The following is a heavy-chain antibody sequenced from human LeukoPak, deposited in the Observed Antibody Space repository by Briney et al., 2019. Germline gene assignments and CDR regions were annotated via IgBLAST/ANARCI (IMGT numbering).Heavy chain of an antibody. V-gene: IGHV4-39*01. J-gene: IGHJ5*02. CDR1: GGSISSSSYY. CDR2: IYYSGST. Sequence: SETLSLTCTVSGGSISSSSYYWGWIRQPPGKGLEWIGSIYYSGSTYYNPSLKSRVTISVDTSKNQFSLKLSSVTAADTAVYHCARHTRLYGDYFWFDPWGQGTLVTVSS. CDR3: ARHTRLYGDYFWFDP. D-gene: IGHD4-17*01.